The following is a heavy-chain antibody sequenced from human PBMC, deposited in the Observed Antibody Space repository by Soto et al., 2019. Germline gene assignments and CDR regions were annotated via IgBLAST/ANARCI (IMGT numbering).Heavy chain of an antibody. Sequence: SGPTLVNPTQTLTLTCTFSGFSLSTSGMCVSWIRQPPGKALEWLALIDWDDDKYYSTSLKTRLTISKDTSKNQVVLTMTNMDPVDTATYYCAQTYYDILTGYPYRYYYYGMDVWGQGTTVTVSS. CDR1: GFSLSTSGMC. V-gene: IGHV2-70*12. D-gene: IGHD3-9*01. CDR3: AQTYYDILTGYPYRYYYYGMDV. J-gene: IGHJ6*02. CDR2: IDWDDDK.